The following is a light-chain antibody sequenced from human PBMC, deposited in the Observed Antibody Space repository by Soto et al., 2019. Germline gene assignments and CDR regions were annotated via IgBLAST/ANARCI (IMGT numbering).Light chain of an antibody. V-gene: IGKV1-39*01. CDR2: AAS. Sequence: DIRMTQSPSSLSAFVGDRVTITCRASQSIGTYVNWYQQRPGEAPKLLIYAASTLQSGVPSRFSGSGSGTDFTLTISSLLPEDCATHFCQQSYGTPRWTFGQGTKVEVK. CDR1: QSIGTY. CDR3: QQSYGTPRWT. J-gene: IGKJ1*01.